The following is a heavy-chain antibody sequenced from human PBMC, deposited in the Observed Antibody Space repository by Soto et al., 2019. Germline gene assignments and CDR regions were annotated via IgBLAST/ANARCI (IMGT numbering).Heavy chain of an antibody. CDR1: GYTFRTSG. D-gene: IGHD1-20*01. J-gene: IGHJ1*01. Sequence: QVQVLQPGPEVKRPGSSVTVSCKTSGYTFRTSGITWVRQAPGQGLEWVGWIRPDNGNRKSAQRLQGRVTLTTDTAASTAYMELMSLTSDDTDMYYCARDTESNRYNDWGQGTLVTVSS. V-gene: IGHV1-18*01. CDR2: IRPDNGNR. CDR3: ARDTESNRYND.